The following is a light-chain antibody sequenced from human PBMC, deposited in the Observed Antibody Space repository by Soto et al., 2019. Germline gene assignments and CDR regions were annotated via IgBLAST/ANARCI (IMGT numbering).Light chain of an antibody. CDR1: QSISSW. J-gene: IGKJ1*01. CDR2: KAS. V-gene: IGKV1-5*03. CDR3: QQYNSLWT. Sequence: DIQMTQSPSTLSASVGDRVTITCRASQSISSWLAWYQQKPGKAPKLLIYKASSLESGVPSRFSGSGSGTEFTLTISSLQPDYFATYYCQQYNSLWTFGHGTKVEIK.